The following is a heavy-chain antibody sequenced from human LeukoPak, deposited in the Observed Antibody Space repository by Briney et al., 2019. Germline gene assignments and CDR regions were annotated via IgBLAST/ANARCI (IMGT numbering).Heavy chain of an antibody. CDR2: IIPIFGTA. J-gene: IGHJ4*02. V-gene: IGHV1-69*05. Sequence: ASVKVSRKASGGTFSSYAISWVRQAPGQGLEWMGGIIPIFGTANYAQKFQGRVTITTDESTSTAYMELSSLRSEDTAVYYCARGATNYYDSSGYLYYFDYWGQGTLVTVSS. D-gene: IGHD3-22*01. CDR3: ARGATNYYDSSGYLYYFDY. CDR1: GGTFSSYA.